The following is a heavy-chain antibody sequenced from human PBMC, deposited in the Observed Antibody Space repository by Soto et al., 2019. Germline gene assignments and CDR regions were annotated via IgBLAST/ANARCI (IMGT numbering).Heavy chain of an antibody. CDR2: MNAYSGRT. CDR1: RYTFTNYW. V-gene: IGHV1-18*04. Sequence: APVKVSCKAPRYTFTNYWISWLRQAPGQGLESMGWMNAYSGRTDYPQKFQSRVTITKDTSKSPAYMELRSMRSDDTAVYYCAREHPRLYFFKHWVEGTLVTVFS. CDR3: AREHPRLYFFKH. J-gene: IGHJ1*01. D-gene: IGHD3-16*02.